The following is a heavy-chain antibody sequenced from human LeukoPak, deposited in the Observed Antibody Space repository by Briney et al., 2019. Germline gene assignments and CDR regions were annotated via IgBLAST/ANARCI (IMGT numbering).Heavy chain of an antibody. Sequence: GGSLRLSCAASGFIFSTYAMTWVRQAPGKGLEWVSAISGSGGTTYYADSVKGRFTISRDNSKNTLYLQMNSLKGDDTAVYYCARDNSVGDIAWWFDPWGQGTLVTVSS. CDR2: ISGSGGTT. D-gene: IGHD3-16*02. CDR1: GFIFSTYA. J-gene: IGHJ5*02. V-gene: IGHV3-23*01. CDR3: ARDNSVGDIAWWFDP.